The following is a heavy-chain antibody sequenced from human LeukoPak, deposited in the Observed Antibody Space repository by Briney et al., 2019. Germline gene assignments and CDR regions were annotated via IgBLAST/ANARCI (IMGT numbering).Heavy chain of an antibody. CDR3: ARERGIRDAFDF. V-gene: IGHV1-18*03. J-gene: IGHJ3*01. CDR2: ISTYNGNT. D-gene: IGHD1-14*01. Sequence: ASVKVSCRASGYTFTNYDINWVRQAPGQGLEWMGWISTYNGNTNYAQKLQGRVTMTTDTSTSTAYMEVSSLRPEDMAVYYCARERGIRDAFDFWGQGTMVTVSS. CDR1: GYTFTNYD.